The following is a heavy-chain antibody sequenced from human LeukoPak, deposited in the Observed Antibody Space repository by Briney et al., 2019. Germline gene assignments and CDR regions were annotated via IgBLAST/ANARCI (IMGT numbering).Heavy chain of an antibody. CDR2: ISGSGGST. CDR1: GFTFSSYA. J-gene: IGHJ6*02. V-gene: IGHV3-23*01. D-gene: IGHD2-2*01. CDR3: ANPIYSPVVPAASPMDV. Sequence: PGGSLRLSCAASGFTFSSYAMSWVRQAPGKGLEWVSAISGSGGSTYYADSVKGRFTISRDNSKNTLYLQMNSLRAEDTAVYYCANPIYSPVVPAASPMDVWGQGTTVTVSS.